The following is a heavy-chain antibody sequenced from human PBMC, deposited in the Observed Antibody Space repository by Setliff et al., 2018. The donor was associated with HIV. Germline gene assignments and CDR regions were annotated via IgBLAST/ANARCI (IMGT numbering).Heavy chain of an antibody. Sequence: TSETLSLTCTVSGDSISRRIYYWGWIRQPPGKGLEWIGNFYYSGSSHYNPSLKSRVTISVDTSKNQFSLKLISVLAADTAVYYCAKLLPAADMARELDSWGQGTRGTVSS. V-gene: IGHV4-39*01. D-gene: IGHD2-2*01. CDR2: FYYSGSS. CDR3: AKLLPAADMARELDS. J-gene: IGHJ4*02. CDR1: GDSISRRIYY.